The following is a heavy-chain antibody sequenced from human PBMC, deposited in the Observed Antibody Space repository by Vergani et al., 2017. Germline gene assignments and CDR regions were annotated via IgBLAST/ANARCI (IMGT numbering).Heavy chain of an antibody. CDR3: ARSYCSXTSCSPHTTDYFDY. D-gene: IGHD2-2*01. J-gene: IGHJ4*02. V-gene: IGHV1-69*01. Sequence: QVQLVQSGAEVKKPGSSVKVSCKASGGTFSSYAISWVRQAPGQGLEWMGGIIPIFGTANYAQKFQGRVTITADESTSTAYMELSSLRSKDTAVYYCARSYCSXTSCSPHTTDYFDYWGQGTLVTVSS. CDR2: IIPIFGTA. CDR1: GGTFSSYA.